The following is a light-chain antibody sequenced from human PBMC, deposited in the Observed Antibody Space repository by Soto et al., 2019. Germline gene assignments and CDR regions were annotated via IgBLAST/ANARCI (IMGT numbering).Light chain of an antibody. Sequence: QSVRTQPPSVSGAPGQRVTISCTGNSSNIGAGYGVHWYQQLPGTAPKLLIYVNSNRPSGVPDRFSGSKSGTSASQAITGLQAEDEANYYCQSYDSSLSGWVFGGGTKLTVL. V-gene: IGLV1-40*01. CDR3: QSYDSSLSGWV. CDR2: VNS. J-gene: IGLJ3*02. CDR1: SSNIGAGYG.